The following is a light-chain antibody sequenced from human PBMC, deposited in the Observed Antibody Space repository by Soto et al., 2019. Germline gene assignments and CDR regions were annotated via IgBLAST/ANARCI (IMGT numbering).Light chain of an antibody. CDR3: GSWDSSLSAYV. Sequence: QYVLTQPPSVSAAPGQMVTISCSGGSSNIGGNSVSWYQQLPGTAPKLLIYDDDKRPSGIPDRFSGSKSGTSATLGITGFQTGDEADHYCGSWDSSLSAYVFGTGTNFTVL. CDR1: SSNIGGNS. V-gene: IGLV1-51*01. J-gene: IGLJ1*01. CDR2: DDD.